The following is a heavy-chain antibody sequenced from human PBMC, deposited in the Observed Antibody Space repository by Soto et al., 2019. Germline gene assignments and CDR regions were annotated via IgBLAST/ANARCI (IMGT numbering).Heavy chain of an antibody. J-gene: IGHJ6*02. CDR3: ARELKEPGSYYYYGMDV. CDR1: GGTFSSFG. Sequence: QVQLVQSGAEVKKPGSSVKVSCKVSGGTFSSFGVTWVRQAPGQGLEWMGGIIPIIGTTKYAQKFQGRVTITADESTGTAYMDLISLRSEDTAVYYCARELKEPGSYYYYGMDVWGQGTTVTFSS. D-gene: IGHD3-10*01. CDR2: IIPIIGTT. V-gene: IGHV1-69*01.